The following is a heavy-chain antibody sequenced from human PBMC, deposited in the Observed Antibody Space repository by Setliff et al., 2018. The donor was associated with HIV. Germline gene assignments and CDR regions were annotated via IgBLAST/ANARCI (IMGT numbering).Heavy chain of an antibody. CDR2: INPSSGST. D-gene: IGHD2-2*01. J-gene: IGHJ4*02. CDR3: ARSLQWGCSSTTCYVGY. CDR1: GYTFTRYY. Sequence: ASVKVSCKASGYTFTRYYIHWVRQAPGQGLEWMGIINPSSGSTSFAQKFQGGVTMTRDTSTSTVYMELSSLRSEDTAVYYCARSLQWGCSSTTCYVGYWGQGTLVTVSS. V-gene: IGHV1-46*01.